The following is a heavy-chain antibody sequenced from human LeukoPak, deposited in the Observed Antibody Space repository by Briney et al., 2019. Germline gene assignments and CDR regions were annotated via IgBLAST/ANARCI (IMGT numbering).Heavy chain of an antibody. J-gene: IGHJ4*02. CDR3: ARDSPGGYSSSWYFDY. Sequence: GGSLRLSCAASGFTFSSYAMHWVRQAPGKGLEWVAVISYDGSNKYYADSVKGRFTISRDNSKNTLYLQMNSLRAEDTAVYYCARDSPGGYSSSWYFDYWGQGTLVTVSS. CDR2: ISYDGSNK. D-gene: IGHD6-13*01. V-gene: IGHV3-30-3*01. CDR1: GFTFSSYA.